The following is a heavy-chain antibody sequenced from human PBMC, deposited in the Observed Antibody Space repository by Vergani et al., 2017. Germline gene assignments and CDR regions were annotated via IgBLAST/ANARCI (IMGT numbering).Heavy chain of an antibody. Sequence: QVQLVESGGGVVQPVRSLRLSCAASGFTFSSYGMHWVRQAPGKGLEWVAVISYDGSNKYYADSVKGRFTISRDNSKNTLYLQMNSLRAEDTAVYYCAKDRGKYYDFWSGYSWGAFDIWGQGTMVTVSS. CDR1: GFTFSSYG. CDR3: AKDRGKYYDFWSGYSWGAFDI. D-gene: IGHD3-3*01. V-gene: IGHV3-30*18. J-gene: IGHJ3*02. CDR2: ISYDGSNK.